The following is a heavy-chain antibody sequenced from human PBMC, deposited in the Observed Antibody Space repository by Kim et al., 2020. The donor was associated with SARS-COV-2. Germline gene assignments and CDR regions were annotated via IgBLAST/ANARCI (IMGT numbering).Heavy chain of an antibody. CDR1: GFTFSSYT. CDR3: ARRRFVSGGSCYFDN. V-gene: IGHV3-21*01. CDR2: ISSTSSYI. J-gene: IGHJ4*02. D-gene: IGHD2-15*01. Sequence: GGSLRLSCAASGFTFSSYTMSWVRQAPGKGLEWVSSISSTSSYIYYADSMKGRFTISRDNAMNSLYLQMNSLRAEDTAVYYCARRRFVSGGSCYFDNWGQGTLVTVSS.